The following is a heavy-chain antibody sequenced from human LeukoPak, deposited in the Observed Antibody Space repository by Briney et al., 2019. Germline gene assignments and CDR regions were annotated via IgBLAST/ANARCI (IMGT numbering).Heavy chain of an antibody. CDR2: IRQDGSEK. CDR1: GFIFSSYW. Sequence: SGGSLRLSCEVSGFIFSSYWMSWVRQAPGKGPEWVAHIRQDGSEKDYVDSVKGRFTISRDNAKNTLYLQMNSLRAEDTAVYYCAKDPGRNLGGTTRDAFDIWGQGTMVTVSS. V-gene: IGHV3-7*03. D-gene: IGHD1-7*01. CDR3: AKDPGRNLGGTTRDAFDI. J-gene: IGHJ3*02.